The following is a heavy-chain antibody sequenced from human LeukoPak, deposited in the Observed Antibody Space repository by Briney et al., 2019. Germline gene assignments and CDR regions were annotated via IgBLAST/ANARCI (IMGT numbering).Heavy chain of an antibody. D-gene: IGHD1-1*01. CDR2: INPSGGST. CDR1: GYTFTSYY. V-gene: IGHV1-46*01. J-gene: IGHJ6*03. Sequence: ASVKVSCKASGYTFTSYYMHWVRQAPGQELEWMGIINPSGGSTSYAQKFQGRVTMTRDMSTSTVYMELSSLRSEDTAVYYCARDGTTPGTYYYYMDVWGKGTTVTVSS. CDR3: ARDGTTPGTYYYYMDV.